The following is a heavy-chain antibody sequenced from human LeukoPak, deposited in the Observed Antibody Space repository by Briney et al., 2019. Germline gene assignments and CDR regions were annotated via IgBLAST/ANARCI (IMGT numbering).Heavy chain of an antibody. CDR1: GFTFSNLG. J-gene: IGHJ4*02. Sequence: GGSLRLSCAASGFTFSNLGMHWVRQAPGKGLEWVALIWFDGSDKKYADSVKGRFTISRDNSKNTLYLQMNSLRAEDTAVYYCAKRMSRGAVAALFDYWGQGTLVTVSS. CDR3: AKRMSRGAVAALFDY. V-gene: IGHV3-33*06. CDR2: IWFDGSDK. D-gene: IGHD6-19*01.